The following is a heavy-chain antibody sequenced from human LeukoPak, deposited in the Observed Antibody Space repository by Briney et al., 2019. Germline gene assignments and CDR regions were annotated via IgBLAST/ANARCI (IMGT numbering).Heavy chain of an antibody. Sequence: GGSLRLSCAASGFTFSSYSMNWVRQAPGKGLEWVSSISSSSSYIYYADSVKGRFTIPRDNAKNSLYLQMNSLRAEDTAVYYCACDYGGNPGSYFDYWGQGTLVTVSP. CDR1: GFTFSSYS. CDR3: ACDYGGNPGSYFDY. D-gene: IGHD4-23*01. V-gene: IGHV3-21*01. CDR2: ISSSSSYI. J-gene: IGHJ4*02.